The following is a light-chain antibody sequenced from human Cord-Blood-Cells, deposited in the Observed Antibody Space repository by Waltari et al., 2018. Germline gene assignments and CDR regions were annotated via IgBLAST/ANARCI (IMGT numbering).Light chain of an antibody. CDR2: EVS. CDR3: SSYTSSSTYV. CDR1: SSDVGGYNY. J-gene: IGLJ1*01. Sequence: QSALTQPASVSGSPGQSITISCTGTSSDVGGYNYVSWYQQHPGKAPKLMIYEVSTRPSGVSNRFSGSKSGNTASLTISGLQAEDEADYYCSSYTSSSTYVFGTWTKVTVL. V-gene: IGLV2-14*01.